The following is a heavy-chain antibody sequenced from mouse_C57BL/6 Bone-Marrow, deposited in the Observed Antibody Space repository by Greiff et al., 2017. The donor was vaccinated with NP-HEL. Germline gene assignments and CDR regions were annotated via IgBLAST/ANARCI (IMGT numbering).Heavy chain of an antibody. Sequence: GGGLVQPKGSLKLSCAASGFSFNTYAMNWVRQAPGKGLEWVARIRSKSNNYATYYADSVKDRFTISRDDSESMLYLQMNNLKTEDTAMYYCVSEFITTVVATGYFDVWGTGTTVTVSS. CDR2: IRSKSNNYAT. J-gene: IGHJ1*03. CDR1: GFSFNTYA. CDR3: VSEFITTVVATGYFDV. D-gene: IGHD1-1*01. V-gene: IGHV10-1*01.